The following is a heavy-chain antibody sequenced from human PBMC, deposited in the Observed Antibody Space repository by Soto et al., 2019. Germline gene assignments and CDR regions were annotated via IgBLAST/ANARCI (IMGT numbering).Heavy chain of an antibody. CDR3: AREGAASPLFNWYFDL. V-gene: IGHV3-66*01. Sequence: GGSLRLSCAASGFTVSRNFMSWVRQAPGKGLEWVSVIYSGGSTYYADSVKGRFTISRDNSKNTLYLQMNSLRAEDTAVYYCAREGAASPLFNWYFDLWGRGTLVTVSS. J-gene: IGHJ2*01. CDR1: GFTVSRNF. CDR2: IYSGGST.